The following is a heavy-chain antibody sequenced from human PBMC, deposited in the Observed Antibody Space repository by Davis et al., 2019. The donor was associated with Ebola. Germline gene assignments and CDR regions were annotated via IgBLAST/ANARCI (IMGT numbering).Heavy chain of an antibody. D-gene: IGHD2-15*01. CDR2: IYYSGST. Sequence: SETLSLTCTVSGGSISSSSYYWGWIRQPPGKGLEWIGSIYYSGSTYYNPSLKSRVTISVDTSKNQFSLKLSSVTAADTAIYYCTRRLPANWFDPWGRGTLVSVSS. CDR1: GGSISSSSYY. J-gene: IGHJ5*02. V-gene: IGHV4-39*01. CDR3: TRRLPANWFDP.